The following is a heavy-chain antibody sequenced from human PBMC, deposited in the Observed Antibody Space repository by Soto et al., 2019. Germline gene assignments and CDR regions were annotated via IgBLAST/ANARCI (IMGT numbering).Heavy chain of an antibody. CDR1: GYTFTSYS. V-gene: IGHV1-46*01. D-gene: IGHD2-15*01. CDR3: ARDHNFGFILYAMDV. J-gene: IGHJ6*02. CDR2: INPSSGRT. Sequence: ASVKVSCKASGYTFTSYSMHWVRQAPGQGLEWMGIINPSSGRTGYAQNFQGRVTMTSDTSTSIVYMEMSSLKSEDTAVYYCARDHNFGFILYAMDVWGQGTTVTVSS.